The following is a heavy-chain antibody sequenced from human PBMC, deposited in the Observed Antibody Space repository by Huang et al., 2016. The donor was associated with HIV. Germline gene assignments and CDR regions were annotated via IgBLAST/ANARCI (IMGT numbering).Heavy chain of an antibody. D-gene: IGHD5-18*01. CDR1: AFTFRSYA. V-gene: IGHV3-30*18. CDR3: AKDPTAMVTFVDY. Sequence: QVKLVESGGGVVQPGRSLRLSCAASAFTFRSYAMHWVRQAPGKGLEVVAVISYDGSNKYYADSVKGRFTISRDNSKNTLYLQMNSLRAEDTALYYCAKDPTAMVTFVDYWGQGTLVTVSS. J-gene: IGHJ4*02. CDR2: ISYDGSNK.